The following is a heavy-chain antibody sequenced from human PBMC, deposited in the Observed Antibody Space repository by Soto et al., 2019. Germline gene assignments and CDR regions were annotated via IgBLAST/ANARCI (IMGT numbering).Heavy chain of an antibody. V-gene: IGHV3-48*02. J-gene: IGHJ4*02. CDR2: IRSRSSTI. D-gene: IGHD3-22*01. CDR3: ARTIYDYYDTSGQTPPFDH. Sequence: GGSLRLSCAASGFTFSSYSMNWVRQAPGKGLEWVSYIRSRSSTIYYADSVKGRFTISRDNAKNSLYLQMNSLRDDDTAVYYCARTIYDYYDTSGQTPPFDHWGQGTLVTVSS. CDR1: GFTFSSYS.